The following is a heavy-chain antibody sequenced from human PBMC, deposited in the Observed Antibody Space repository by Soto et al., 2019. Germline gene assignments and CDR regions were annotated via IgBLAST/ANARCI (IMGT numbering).Heavy chain of an antibody. D-gene: IGHD1-26*01. J-gene: IGHJ4*02. V-gene: IGHV4-28*01. CDR3: ARREIQGPIDY. CDR1: GYSISSSNW. Sequence: QVQLQESGPGLVKPSDTLSLTCAVSGYSISSSNWWGWIRQPPGKGLEWIGYIYYSGTTYYNPSLKSXXTXSXATSKNQFSRNLTSVTAVDTAVYYCARREIQGPIDYWGPGTLVTVSS. CDR2: IYYSGTT.